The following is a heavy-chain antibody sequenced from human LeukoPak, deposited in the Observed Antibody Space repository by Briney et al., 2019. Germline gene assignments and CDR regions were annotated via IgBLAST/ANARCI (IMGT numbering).Heavy chain of an antibody. CDR2: IYPGNFDS. CDR1: GYSFTSYW. Sequence: GESLKISCKGSGYSFTSYWIGWVRQMPGQGLEWMGSIYPGNFDSRYSPSFQGQVTISADKSISTAYLQWSSLKASDTAMYYCARRGIAVAGNPFDYWGQGTLVTVSS. D-gene: IGHD6-19*01. CDR3: ARRGIAVAGNPFDY. V-gene: IGHV5-51*01. J-gene: IGHJ4*02.